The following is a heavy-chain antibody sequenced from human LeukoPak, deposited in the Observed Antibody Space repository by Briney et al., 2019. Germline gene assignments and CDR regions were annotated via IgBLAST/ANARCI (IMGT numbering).Heavy chain of an antibody. J-gene: IGHJ4*02. CDR2: INSDGSST. D-gene: IGHD2/OR15-2a*01. Sequence: GGSLRLSCAASGFTFSSYWMHWVRQAPGKGLVWVSRINSDGSSTNYADSVKGRFTISRDNSKNTLFLQMNSLRAEDTAVYYCARGGNKEFDYWGQGTLVTVSS. V-gene: IGHV3-74*01. CDR1: GFTFSSYW. CDR3: ARGGNKEFDY.